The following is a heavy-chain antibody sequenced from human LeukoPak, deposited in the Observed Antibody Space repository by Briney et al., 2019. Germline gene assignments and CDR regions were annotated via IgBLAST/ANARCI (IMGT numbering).Heavy chain of an antibody. CDR3: ARALYYDSSGYYSSSYYYFQH. D-gene: IGHD3-22*01. CDR2: INPNSGGT. V-gene: IGHV1-2*02. J-gene: IGHJ1*01. CDR1: GYTFTTYY. Sequence: ASVSLSFTVSGYTFTTYYLHWVRQAPGQGLEGRGWINPNSGGTNYAQKFQGRVTMTRDTSISTAYMELSRLRSDDTAEYYCARALYYDSSGYYSSSYYYFQHWGQGTLVTVSS.